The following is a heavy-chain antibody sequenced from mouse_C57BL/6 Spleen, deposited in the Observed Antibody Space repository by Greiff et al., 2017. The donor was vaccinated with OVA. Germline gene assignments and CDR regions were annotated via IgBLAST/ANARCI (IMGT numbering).Heavy chain of an antibody. D-gene: IGHD1-1*01. CDR3: AAYGAMDY. CDR1: GYAFSSYW. Sequence: QVQLKESGPELVKPGASVKISCKASGYAFSSYWMNWVKQRPGKGLEWIGRIYPGDGDTNYNGKFKGKATLTADKSSSTAYMQLSSLTSEDSAVYFCAAYGAMDYWGQGTSVTVSS. CDR2: IYPGDGDT. V-gene: IGHV1-82*01. J-gene: IGHJ4*01.